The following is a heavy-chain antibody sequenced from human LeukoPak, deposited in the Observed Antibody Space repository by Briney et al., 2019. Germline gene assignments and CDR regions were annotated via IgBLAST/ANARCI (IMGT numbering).Heavy chain of an antibody. CDR3: ARHTLVAASSFDY. J-gene: IGHJ4*02. CDR1: GGSISSYY. D-gene: IGHD2-15*01. CDR2: IYYTGST. V-gene: IGHV4-59*08. Sequence: SETLSLTCTVSGGSISSYYWSWIRQPPGKGLEWIGYIYYTGSTNYNPSLRSRVTISVDTSKNQFSLKLSSVTAADTAVYYCARHTLVAASSFDYWGQGTLVTVSS.